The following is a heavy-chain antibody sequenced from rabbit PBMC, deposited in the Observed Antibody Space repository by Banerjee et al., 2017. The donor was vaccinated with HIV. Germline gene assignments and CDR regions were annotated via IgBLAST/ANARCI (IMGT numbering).Heavy chain of an antibody. CDR1: GFDFSSYG. D-gene: IGHD8-1*01. CDR2: ITYGGSA. CDR3: AREGAGSSYYFDL. Sequence: QEQLVESGGGLVQPGGSLKLSCKASGFDFSSYGVSWVRQAPGKGLEWIGYITYGGSAYYASWVKGRFTISRDNAQNTVSLQLNSLTAADTATYFCAREGAGSSYYFDLWGPGTLVTVS. J-gene: IGHJ4*01. V-gene: IGHV1S47*01.